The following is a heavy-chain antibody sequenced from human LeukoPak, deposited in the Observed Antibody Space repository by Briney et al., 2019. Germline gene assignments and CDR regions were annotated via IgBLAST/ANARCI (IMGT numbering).Heavy chain of an antibody. CDR1: GYTFTSYY. Sequence: ASVKVSCKTSGYTFTSYYIHWLRQAPGQRFEWMGWSDPKSGATKYEHFQGRVTMTRDTSISTAYMELSRLTSDDTAVYYCAKVFFGEYWDYWGQGTLVTVSS. CDR3: AKVFFGEYWDY. J-gene: IGHJ4*02. V-gene: IGHV1-2*02. CDR2: SDPKSGAT. D-gene: IGHD3-10*01.